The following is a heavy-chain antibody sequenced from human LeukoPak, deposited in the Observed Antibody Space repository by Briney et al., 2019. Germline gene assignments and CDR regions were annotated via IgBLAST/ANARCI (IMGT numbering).Heavy chain of an antibody. D-gene: IGHD6-13*01. CDR1: GFTFSSYE. V-gene: IGHV3-48*03. CDR2: ISSGGSTI. J-gene: IGHJ4*02. Sequence: GGSLRLSCAASGFTFSSYEMNWVRQAPGKGLEWVSYISSGGSTIYYADSVKGRFTISRDSAKNSLYLQMNSLRAEDTAVYYCARASGYSSSRGDYWGQGTLVTVSS. CDR3: ARASGYSSSRGDY.